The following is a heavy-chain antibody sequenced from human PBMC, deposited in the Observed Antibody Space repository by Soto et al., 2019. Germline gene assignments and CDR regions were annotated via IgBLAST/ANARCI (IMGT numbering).Heavy chain of an antibody. CDR1: GGSLSDYY. V-gene: IGHV4-4*07. CDR3: ARDPGTGLGLR. D-gene: IGHD5-12*01. Sequence: LALTCTVSGGSLSDYYWSWIRQPVGQGLEWIGRMYTTGSIAYNPSLKSRVTLSLDTSKNQFSLKLKSVTAADTAVYYCARDPGTGLGLRWGQGTLVTVPS. CDR2: MYTTGSI. J-gene: IGHJ4*02.